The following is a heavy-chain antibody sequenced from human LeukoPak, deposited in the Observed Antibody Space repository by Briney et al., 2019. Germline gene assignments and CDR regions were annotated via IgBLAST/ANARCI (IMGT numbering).Heavy chain of an antibody. V-gene: IGHV4-30-2*01. CDR3: ARLGRYDYFIDY. D-gene: IGHD3-16*01. CDR2: IYHSGTT. CDR1: GGSISSAGYS. Sequence: SQTLSLTCAVSGGSISSAGYSWSWIRQRPGKGLEWIGYIYHSGTTYYNSSLKSRVTISVDRSKNQFSLKLTSVTAADTDVYYCARLGRYDYFIDYWGQGTLVTVSS. J-gene: IGHJ4*02.